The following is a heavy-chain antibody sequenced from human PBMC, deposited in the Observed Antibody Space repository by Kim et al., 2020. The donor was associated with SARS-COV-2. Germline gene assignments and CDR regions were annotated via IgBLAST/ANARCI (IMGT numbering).Heavy chain of an antibody. CDR1: GYTFTSYG. Sequence: ASVKVSCKASGYTFTSYGISWVRQAPGQGLEWMGWISAYNGNTNYAQKLQGRVTMTTDTSTSTAYMELRSLRSDDTAVYYCARELRYFDWLLKDYYYYYGMDVWGQGTTVTVSS. J-gene: IGHJ6*02. CDR2: ISAYNGNT. V-gene: IGHV1-18*04. CDR3: ARELRYFDWLLKDYYYYYGMDV. D-gene: IGHD3-9*01.